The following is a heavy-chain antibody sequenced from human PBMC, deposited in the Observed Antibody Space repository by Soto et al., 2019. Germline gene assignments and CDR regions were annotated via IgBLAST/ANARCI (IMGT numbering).Heavy chain of an antibody. CDR2: INHSGSN. D-gene: IGHD3-9*01. CDR3: ARGGSNDWQVAFDI. V-gene: IGHV4-34*01. CDR1: GGSFSTYY. Sequence: QLQQWGAGLLKPSETLSLTCAVSGGSFSTYYYNWIRQSPGKGLEWIGEINHSGSNNYSPSLKRRVTMSLDTSKNQFSLKLTSVTAADTAVYYCARGGSNDWQVAFDIWGQGTVVTVSS. J-gene: IGHJ3*02.